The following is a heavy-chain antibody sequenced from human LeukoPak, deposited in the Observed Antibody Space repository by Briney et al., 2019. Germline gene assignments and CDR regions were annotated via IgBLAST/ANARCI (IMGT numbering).Heavy chain of an antibody. Sequence: GGSLRLSCAASGFTFDDYAIHWVRQAPGKGLEWVSLISGDGGSTYYADSVKGRFTVSRDNSKNSLYLQMNSLRTEDTALYYCAKDPATRDGHGAWFDPWGQGTLVTVSS. J-gene: IGHJ5*02. CDR3: AKDPATRDGHGAWFDP. D-gene: IGHD5-24*01. V-gene: IGHV3-43*02. CDR2: ISGDGGST. CDR1: GFTFDDYA.